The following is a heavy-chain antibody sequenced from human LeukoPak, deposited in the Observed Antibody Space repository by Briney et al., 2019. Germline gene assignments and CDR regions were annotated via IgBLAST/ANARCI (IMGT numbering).Heavy chain of an antibody. Sequence: GSLRLSCAASGFTSSSYSMNWVRRAPGKGLEWVSSISIRSYIYYAESVKGRFTISSEHAQNSLHLQMKSLRAERKAVYFRSRVAEYSSSLTDPVDYWGQGTLVTVSS. CDR2: ISIRSYI. J-gene: IGHJ4*02. D-gene: IGHD6-6*01. CDR3: SRVAEYSSSLTDPVDY. V-gene: IGHV3-21*01. CDR1: GFTSSSYS.